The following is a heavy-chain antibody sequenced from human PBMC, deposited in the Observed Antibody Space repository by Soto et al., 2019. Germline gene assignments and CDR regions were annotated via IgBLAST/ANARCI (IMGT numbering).Heavy chain of an antibody. CDR2: ISGSGGST. Sequence: GGSLRLSCAASGLTFSSYAMSWVRQAPGKGLEWVSAISGSGGSTYYADSVKGRFTISRDNSKSTVYLQMSSLTAEDAAVYYCAKDRFYDYVWGSARGIGYFDYWGQGTLVTVSS. D-gene: IGHD3-16*01. CDR3: AKDRFYDYVWGSARGIGYFDY. V-gene: IGHV3-23*01. CDR1: GLTFSSYA. J-gene: IGHJ4*02.